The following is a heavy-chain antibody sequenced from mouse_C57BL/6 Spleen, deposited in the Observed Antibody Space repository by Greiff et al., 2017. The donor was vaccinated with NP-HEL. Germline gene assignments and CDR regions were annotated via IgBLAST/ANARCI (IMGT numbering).Heavy chain of an antibody. CDR2: INPNNGGT. CDR3: ARGDYDGYYAMDY. Sequence: EVQLQQSGPELVKPGASVKIPCKASGYTFTDYNMDWVKQSHGKSLEWIGDINPNNGGTIYTQKFKGKATLTVDKSSSTAYMELRSLTSEDTAVYYCARGDYDGYYAMDYWGQRTSVTVSS. J-gene: IGHJ4*01. CDR1: GYTFTDYN. D-gene: IGHD2-4*01. V-gene: IGHV1-18*01.